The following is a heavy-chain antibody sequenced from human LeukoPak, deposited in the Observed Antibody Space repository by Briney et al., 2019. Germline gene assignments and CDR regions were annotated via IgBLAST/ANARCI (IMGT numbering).Heavy chain of an antibody. CDR1: GFTFNSYA. CDR3: AKDWQLVLGYYYGMDV. V-gene: IGHV3-23*01. CDR2: LSGSSGST. D-gene: IGHD6-6*01. J-gene: IGHJ6*02. Sequence: GASLRLSCAASGFTFNSYAMSWVRQAPGKGLEWVSALSGSSGSTYYADSVKGRFTISRDNSKNTLYLQMNSLRAEDTAVYYCAKDWQLVLGYYYGMDVWGQGTTVTVSS.